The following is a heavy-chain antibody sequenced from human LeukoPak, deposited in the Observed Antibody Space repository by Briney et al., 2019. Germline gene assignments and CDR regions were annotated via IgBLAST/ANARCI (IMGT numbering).Heavy chain of an antibody. D-gene: IGHD6-19*01. CDR3: AKGTYNTGWYYFDY. CDR1: GFSFSSYA. V-gene: IGHV3-23*01. CDR2: LSGSGGST. J-gene: IGHJ4*02. Sequence: PGGSLRLSCAASGFSFSSYAMSWVRQAPGKGLEWVSSLSGSGGSTYYADSVKGRFTISRDNSKNTLYLQMNSLRAEDTAVYYCAKGTYNTGWYYFDYWGQGTLVTVSS.